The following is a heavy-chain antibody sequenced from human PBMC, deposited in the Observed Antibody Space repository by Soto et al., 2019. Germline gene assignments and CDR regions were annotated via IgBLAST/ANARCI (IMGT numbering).Heavy chain of an antibody. CDR2: ISAYNGNT. D-gene: IGHD6-25*01. CDR3: ATVIGAAVDFDY. Sequence: QVQLVQSGAEVKKPGASVKVSCKASGYTFTSYGISWVRQAPGQGLEWMGWISAYNGNTNYAHKLQGRVTMTTETATSTGYRELRSLGSDGTTVYYCATVIGAAVDFDYWGQGTLVTVSS. V-gene: IGHV1-18*01. CDR1: GYTFTSYG. J-gene: IGHJ4*02.